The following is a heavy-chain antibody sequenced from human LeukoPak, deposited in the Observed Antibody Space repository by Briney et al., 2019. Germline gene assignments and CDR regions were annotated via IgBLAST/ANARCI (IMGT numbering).Heavy chain of an antibody. V-gene: IGHV3-74*01. CDR2: INSDGTST. CDR1: GFTFSSYA. J-gene: IGHJ4*02. CDR3: ASGSPGYSSSWSNY. D-gene: IGHD6-13*01. Sequence: GGSLRLSCAASGFTFSSYAMSWVRQAPGKGLVWVSRINSDGTSTSCADSVKGRFTISRDNAKNTLSLQMNSLRAEDTAMYYCASGSPGYSSSWSNYWGQGTLVTVSS.